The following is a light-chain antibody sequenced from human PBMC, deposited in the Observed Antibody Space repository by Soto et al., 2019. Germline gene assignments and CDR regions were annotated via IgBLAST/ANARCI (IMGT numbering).Light chain of an antibody. V-gene: IGKV3-11*01. J-gene: IGKJ5*01. Sequence: IVLTQSPATLSLWPGETAILSCRASQTVSSYLSWYQHKPGQAPRLLIYDVSKRAPGIPARFSASGSGTDFTLTISSLEPEDFAVYYCQQRSTSITFGQGTRLEIE. CDR2: DVS. CDR3: QQRSTSIT. CDR1: QTVSSY.